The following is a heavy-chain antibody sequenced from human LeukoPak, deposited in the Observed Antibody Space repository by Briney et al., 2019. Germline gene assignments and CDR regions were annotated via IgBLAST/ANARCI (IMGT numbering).Heavy chain of an antibody. CDR2: IYYSGST. Sequence: SETLSLTCAVYGGSISSYYWSWIRQPPGKGLEWIGYIYYSGSTNYNPSLKSRVTISVDTSQNQFSLKLSSVTAADTAVYYCARGYGSGSYYTYWGQGTLVTVSS. D-gene: IGHD3-10*01. V-gene: IGHV4-59*08. CDR1: GGSISSYY. J-gene: IGHJ4*02. CDR3: ARGYGSGSYYTY.